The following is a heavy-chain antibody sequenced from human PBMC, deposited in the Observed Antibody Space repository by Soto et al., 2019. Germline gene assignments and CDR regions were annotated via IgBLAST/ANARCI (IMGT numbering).Heavy chain of an antibody. D-gene: IGHD2-2*01. CDR3: ASWPTRYCSSTSCPQAIDY. V-gene: IGHV5-51*01. J-gene: IGHJ4*02. Sequence: GESLKISCKVSGFSFTRYWIGWVRQMPGKGLEWMGIIYPGDSDTRYSPSFQGQVTISADKSISTAYLQWSSLKASDTAMYYCASWPTRYCSSTSCPQAIDYWGQGTLVTVSS. CDR1: GFSFTRYW. CDR2: IYPGDSDT.